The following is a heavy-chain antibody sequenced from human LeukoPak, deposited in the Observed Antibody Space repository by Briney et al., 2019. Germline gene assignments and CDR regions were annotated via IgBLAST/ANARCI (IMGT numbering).Heavy chain of an antibody. CDR1: GYTFTGYY. Sequence: ASVKVSCKASGYTFTGYYMHWVRQAPGQGLEWMGWINPNSGGTNYAQKFQGRVTMTRDTSISTAYMELSRLRSDDTAVYYCARGRVFLYYYYMDVWGKGTTVTVSS. J-gene: IGHJ6*03. CDR3: ARGRVFLYYYYMDV. V-gene: IGHV1-2*02. D-gene: IGHD2/OR15-2a*01. CDR2: INPNSGGT.